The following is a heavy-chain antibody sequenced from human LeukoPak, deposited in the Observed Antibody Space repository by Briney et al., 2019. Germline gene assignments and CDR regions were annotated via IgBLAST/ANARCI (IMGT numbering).Heavy chain of an antibody. V-gene: IGHV1-69*02. CDR1: GGTFSSYT. CDR2: IIPILGIA. D-gene: IGHD3-22*01. Sequence: ASVKVSCKASGGTFSSYTISWVRQAPGQGLEWMGRIIPILGIANYAQKFQGRVTITADKSTSTAYMELSRLRSDDTAVYYCASPLPYYYDSSGYYYFYWGQGTLVTVSS. J-gene: IGHJ4*02. CDR3: ASPLPYYYDSSGYYYFY.